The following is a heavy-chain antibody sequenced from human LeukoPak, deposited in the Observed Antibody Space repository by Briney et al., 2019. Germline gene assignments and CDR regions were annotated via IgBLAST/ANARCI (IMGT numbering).Heavy chain of an antibody. J-gene: IGHJ3*02. D-gene: IGHD4-17*01. V-gene: IGHV4-31*03. CDR2: IYYSGST. CDR3: ARSHSTDNDAFDI. Sequence: KPSQTLSLTCTVSGGSISSGGYYWSWIRQHPGKGLEWIGYIYYSGSTYYNPSLKSRVTISVDTSKNQFSLKLSSVTAADTAVYYCARSHSTDNDAFDIWGQGTMVTVSS. CDR1: GGSISSGGYY.